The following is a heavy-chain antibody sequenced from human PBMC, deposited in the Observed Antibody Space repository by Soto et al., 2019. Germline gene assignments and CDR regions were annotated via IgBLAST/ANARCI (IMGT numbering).Heavy chain of an antibody. D-gene: IGHD3-3*01. CDR1: GFTFTSSA. Sequence: SVKVSCKASGFTFTSSAVQWVRQARGQRLEWIGWIVVGSGNTNYAQKFQERVTITRDMSTSTAYMELSSLRSEDTAVYYCAAGEPLDFWSGYYSYYYYGMDVWGQGTTVTVSS. J-gene: IGHJ6*02. V-gene: IGHV1-58*01. CDR2: IVVGSGNT. CDR3: AAGEPLDFWSGYYSYYYYGMDV.